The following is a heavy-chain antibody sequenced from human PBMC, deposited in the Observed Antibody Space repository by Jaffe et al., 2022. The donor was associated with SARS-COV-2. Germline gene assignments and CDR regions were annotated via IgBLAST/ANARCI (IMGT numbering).Heavy chain of an antibody. CDR3: AREIASILEWFGGCGWFDP. CDR2: IYTSGST. CDR1: GGSISSGSYY. D-gene: IGHD3-3*01. J-gene: IGHJ5*02. V-gene: IGHV4-61*02. Sequence: QVQLQESGPGLVKPSQTLSLTCTVSGGSISSGSYYWSWIRQPAGKGLEWIGRIYTSGSTNYNPSLKSRVTISVDTSKNQFSLKLSSVTAADTAVYYCAREIASILEWFGGCGWFDPWGQGTLVTVSS.